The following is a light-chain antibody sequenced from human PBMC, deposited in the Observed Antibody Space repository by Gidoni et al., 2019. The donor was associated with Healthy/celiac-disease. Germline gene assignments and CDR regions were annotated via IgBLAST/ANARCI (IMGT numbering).Light chain of an antibody. CDR2: AAS. V-gene: IGKV1-39*01. CDR3: QQSYSTPLT. Sequence: DIQMTQSPSSLSASVGDRVTITCRASQSISSYLNWYQQKPGKAPKLLIYAASSLQSGVPSRFSGSGSGTDFTLTISSLLPEYFATYYCQQSYSTPLTFGGXTKVEIK. CDR1: QSISSY. J-gene: IGKJ4*01.